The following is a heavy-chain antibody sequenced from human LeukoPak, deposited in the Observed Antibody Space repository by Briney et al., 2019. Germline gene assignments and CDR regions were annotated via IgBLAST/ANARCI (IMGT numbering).Heavy chain of an antibody. CDR3: ARDRRGTSWFVY. Sequence: ASVKVSCKASGYAFISYGISWVRQAPGQGLEWMGWISADNGNTNYAQQLQGRVTMTTDTSTNTAYMELRSLRSDDTAVYYCARDRRGTSWFVYWGQGTLVTVSS. V-gene: IGHV1-18*01. J-gene: IGHJ5*01. D-gene: IGHD2-2*01. CDR1: GYAFISYG. CDR2: ISADNGNT.